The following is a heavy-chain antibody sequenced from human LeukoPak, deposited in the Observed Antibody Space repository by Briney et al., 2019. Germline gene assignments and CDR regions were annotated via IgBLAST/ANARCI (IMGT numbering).Heavy chain of an antibody. V-gene: IGHV3-23*01. J-gene: IGHJ4*02. CDR1: GFPFNSRDW. Sequence: GSLSLSCVASGFPFNSRDWMTWVRQAPGKGLEWVSAVTGSGASTNYADSVKGRFTISRDNSKNTIFLQMNSLRAEDTAIYYCAKRSSISSGYFDFWGRGTLVTVSS. CDR2: VTGSGAST. CDR3: AKRSSISSGYFDF. D-gene: IGHD3-22*01.